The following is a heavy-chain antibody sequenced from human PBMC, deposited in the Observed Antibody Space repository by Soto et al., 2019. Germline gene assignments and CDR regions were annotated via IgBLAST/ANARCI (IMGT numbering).Heavy chain of an antibody. CDR3: ASGGGNYDFWSGYITYYYGMDV. V-gene: IGHV1-3*01. Sequence: ASVKVSCKASGYTFTSYAMHWVRQAPGQRLEWMGWINAGNGNTKYSQKFQGRVTITRDTSASTACMELSSLRSEDTAVYYCASGGGNYDFWSGYITYYYGMDVWGQGTTVTVSS. J-gene: IGHJ6*02. D-gene: IGHD3-3*01. CDR1: GYTFTSYA. CDR2: INAGNGNT.